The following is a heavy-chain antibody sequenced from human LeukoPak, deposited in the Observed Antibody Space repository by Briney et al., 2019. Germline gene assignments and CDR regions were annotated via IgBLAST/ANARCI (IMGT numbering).Heavy chain of an antibody. CDR1: GFTFSSYA. Sequence: GGSLRLSCAASGFTFSSYAMSWVRQAPGKGLEWVSAISGSGGSTYYAASVKGRFTISRDNSKNTLYLQMNSLRAEDTAVYYCAKRASRARGWVYSFDYWGQGTLVTVSS. J-gene: IGHJ4*02. CDR3: AKRASRARGWVYSFDY. CDR2: ISGSGGST. D-gene: IGHD3-22*01. V-gene: IGHV3-23*01.